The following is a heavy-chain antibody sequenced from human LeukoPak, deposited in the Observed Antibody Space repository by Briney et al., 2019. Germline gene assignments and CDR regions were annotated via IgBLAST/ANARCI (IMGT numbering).Heavy chain of an antibody. CDR3: ARPHQGYSSWFDP. Sequence: GESLKISCKGSGYSFNSYWIGWVRQMPGKGLEWMGIICPGDSDTRYSPSFQGQVTISADKSISTAYLQWSSLKASDTAMYYCARPHQGYSSWFDPWGQGTLVTVSS. V-gene: IGHV5-51*01. D-gene: IGHD6-13*01. J-gene: IGHJ5*02. CDR2: ICPGDSDT. CDR1: GYSFNSYW.